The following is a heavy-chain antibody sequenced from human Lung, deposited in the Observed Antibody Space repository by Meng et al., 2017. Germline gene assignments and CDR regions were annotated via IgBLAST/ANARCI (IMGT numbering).Heavy chain of an antibody. CDR3: ARFETVGVATGDF. CDR1: GFTFSNYS. D-gene: IGHD2-15*01. CDR2: ISSDSRYI. J-gene: IGHJ4*02. V-gene: IGHV3-21*01. Sequence: EVQLVESGGGLVTPGGSLSLSCAASGFTFSNYSMNWVRQAPGKELEWVSSISSDSRYIFYADSVKGRFTISRDNGKKLLYLQMNSLSPEDTAVFYCARFETVGVATGDFWGQGTLVNVSS.